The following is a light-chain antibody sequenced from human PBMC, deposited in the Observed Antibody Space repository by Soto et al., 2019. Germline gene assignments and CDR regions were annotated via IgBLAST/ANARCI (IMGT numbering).Light chain of an antibody. J-gene: IGKJ1*01. CDR3: QQYNDWPLT. V-gene: IGKV3-15*01. CDR2: GAF. CDR1: QSVSSN. Sequence: ENVLTQSPVTLSVSPGERVTLSCRASQSVSSNLAWYQQKPGQAPSLLIYGAFTRATGIPARFSGTGSGTEFTLTISSLQSEDFALYYCQQYNDWPLTFGQGTKVDIK.